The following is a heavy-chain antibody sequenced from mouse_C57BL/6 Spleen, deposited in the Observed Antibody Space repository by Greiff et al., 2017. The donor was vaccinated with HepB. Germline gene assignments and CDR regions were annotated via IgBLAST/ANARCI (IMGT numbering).Heavy chain of an antibody. Sequence: EVNVVESGGGLVQSGRSLRLSCATSGFTFSDFYMEWVRQAPGKGLEWIAASRNKANDYTTEYSASVKGRVIVSRDTSQSILYLQMNALRAEDTAMYYCARDANDSSGYAWFAYWGQGTLVTVSA. J-gene: IGHJ3*01. CDR3: ARDANDSSGYAWFAY. CDR1: GFTFSDFY. V-gene: IGHV7-1*01. CDR2: SRNKANDYTT. D-gene: IGHD3-2*02.